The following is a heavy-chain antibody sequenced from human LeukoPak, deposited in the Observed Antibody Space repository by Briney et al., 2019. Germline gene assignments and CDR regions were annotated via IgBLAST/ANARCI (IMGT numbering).Heavy chain of an antibody. V-gene: IGHV3-23*01. Sequence: PGGSLRLSCAASGFTFSSYAMSWVRQAPGKGLEWVSAISGSGGSTYYADSVKGRFTISRDNSKSTLFLQMNSPRAEDTAVYYCAKDPRVGSRVATPCHWGQGTLVTASS. CDR3: AKDPRVGSRVATPCH. J-gene: IGHJ4*02. D-gene: IGHD5-24*01. CDR1: GFTFSSYA. CDR2: ISGSGGST.